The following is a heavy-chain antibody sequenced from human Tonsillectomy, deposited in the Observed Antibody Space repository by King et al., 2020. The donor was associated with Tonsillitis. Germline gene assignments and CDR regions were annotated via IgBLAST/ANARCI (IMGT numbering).Heavy chain of an antibody. CDR3: ARLGYGDYFDY. D-gene: IGHD4-17*01. CDR1: GGSISSYH. J-gene: IGHJ4*02. Sequence: VQLQESGPGLVKPSETLSLTCTVSGGSISSYHWSWIRQPPGKGLEWIGYIYYSGSTNYNPSLKSRVTISVDTSKNQFSLKLSSVTAADTAVYYCARLGYGDYFDYWGQGTLVTVSS. CDR2: IYYSGST. V-gene: IGHV4-59*08.